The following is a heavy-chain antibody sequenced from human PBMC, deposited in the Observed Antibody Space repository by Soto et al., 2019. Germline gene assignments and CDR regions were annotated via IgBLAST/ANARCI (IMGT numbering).Heavy chain of an antibody. CDR2: ILHDGSAK. CDR1: GFTFTSYD. Sequence: GGSLRLSCAASGFTFTSYDMHWVRQAPGKGLEWMALILHDGSAKYYADSVKGRFTISRDNSKNTLYLQMNSLRAEDTAVYYCAREPPAAATFDYWGQGTLVTVSS. V-gene: IGHV3-30*03. J-gene: IGHJ4*02. CDR3: AREPPAAATFDY. D-gene: IGHD2-2*01.